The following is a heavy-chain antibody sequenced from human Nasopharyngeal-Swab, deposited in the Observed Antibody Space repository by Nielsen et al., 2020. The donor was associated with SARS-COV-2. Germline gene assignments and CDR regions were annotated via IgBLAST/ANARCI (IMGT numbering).Heavy chain of an antibody. D-gene: IGHD3-10*01. CDR2: IKSKTDGGTT. J-gene: IGHJ5*02. V-gene: IGHV3-15*01. Sequence: VRQAPGKGLEWVGRIKSKTDGGTTDYAAPVKGRFTISGDDSKNTLYLQMNSLKTEDTAVYYCTTELLLWFGEGGSWFDPWGQGTLVTVSS. CDR3: TTELLLWFGEGGSWFDP.